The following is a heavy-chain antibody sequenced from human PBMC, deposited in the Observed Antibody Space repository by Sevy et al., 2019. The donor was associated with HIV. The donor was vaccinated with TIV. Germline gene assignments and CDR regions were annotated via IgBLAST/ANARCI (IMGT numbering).Heavy chain of an antibody. Sequence: GGSLRLSCAASGFTFSSYWMNWVRQGPGKGLEWVANIKEDGSDKYYVDSVKGRFTVSSANAQNSLYLEMNSLGAEDTAVYYCARWDVWGKGTTVTVSS. CDR1: GFTFSSYW. CDR2: IKEDGSDK. CDR3: ARWDV. V-gene: IGHV3-7*01. J-gene: IGHJ6*04.